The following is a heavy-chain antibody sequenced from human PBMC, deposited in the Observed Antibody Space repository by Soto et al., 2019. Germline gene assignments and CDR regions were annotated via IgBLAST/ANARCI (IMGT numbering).Heavy chain of an antibody. V-gene: IGHV3-11*01. CDR1: GFTFSDYY. D-gene: IGHD5-12*01. CDR3: ARDLYGYSGYEIDY. CDR2: ISSSGSTI. Sequence: GGSLRLSCAASGFTFSDYYMSWIRQAPGEGLEWVSYISSSGSTIYYADSVKGRFTISKDNAKNSLYLQMNSLRAEDTAVYYCARDLYGYSGYEIDYWGQGTLVTVSS. J-gene: IGHJ4*02.